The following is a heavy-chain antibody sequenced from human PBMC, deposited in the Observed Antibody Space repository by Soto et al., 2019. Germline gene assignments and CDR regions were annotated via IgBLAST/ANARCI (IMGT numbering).Heavy chain of an antibody. CDR2: SHYSGSA. V-gene: IGHV4-39*01. CDR3: ARTANWLDP. J-gene: IGHJ5*02. CDR1: GGSISSSSYH. Sequence: SETLSLTCTVSGGSISSSSYHWGWIRQPPGKGLEWIGNSHYSGSAYYNPSLKSRVTISVDTSKNQVSLKLSSVTAADTAVYYCARTANWLDPWGQGTLVTVSS.